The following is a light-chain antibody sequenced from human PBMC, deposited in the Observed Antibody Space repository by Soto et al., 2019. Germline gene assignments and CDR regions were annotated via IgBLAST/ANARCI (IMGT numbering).Light chain of an antibody. CDR2: DAS. CDR1: HRISSNY. V-gene: IGKV3-20*01. CDR3: HQYGSSPYT. Sequence: EIVLTQSPGTLSLFPGERATLSCRASHRISSNYIAWYQQKPGRAPTFLIRDASVRAAGIQARFSGSGSGTAFTLTISSLEPEDFAVFYCHQYGSSPYTFGQGTRLEIK. J-gene: IGKJ2*01.